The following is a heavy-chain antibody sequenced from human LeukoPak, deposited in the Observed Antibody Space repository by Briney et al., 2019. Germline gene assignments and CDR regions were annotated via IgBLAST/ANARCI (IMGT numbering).Heavy chain of an antibody. D-gene: IGHD3-16*02. Sequence: KPGGSLRLSCAASGFTFSSYSMNLVRQAPEKGLEWVSSISSSSSYIYYADSVKGRFTIARDNAKNSLYLQMNSLRAEDTAVYYCARGRIMITFGGVIVIPRYDYWGQGTLVTVSS. CDR1: GFTFSSYS. J-gene: IGHJ4*02. CDR2: ISSSSSYI. V-gene: IGHV3-21*01. CDR3: ARGRIMITFGGVIVIPRYDY.